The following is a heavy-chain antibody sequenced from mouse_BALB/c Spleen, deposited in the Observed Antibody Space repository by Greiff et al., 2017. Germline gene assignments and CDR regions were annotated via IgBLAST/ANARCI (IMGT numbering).Heavy chain of an antibody. J-gene: IGHJ2*01. CDR3: TRAPITTVAPYYFGY. Sequence: EVMLVESGGGLVTPGGSLKLSCAASGFTFSSYTMSWVRLTPEKRLEWVATISSGGSYTYYPDSVKGRFTIFRDNVKNTLYLQMSSLKSEDTAMYYCTRAPITTVAPYYFGYWGQGTTLTVSS. D-gene: IGHD1-1*01. V-gene: IGHV5-6-4*01. CDR1: GFTFSSYT. CDR2: ISSGGSYT.